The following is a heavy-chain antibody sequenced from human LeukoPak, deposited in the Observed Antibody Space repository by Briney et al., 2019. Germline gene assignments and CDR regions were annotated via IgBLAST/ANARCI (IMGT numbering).Heavy chain of an antibody. CDR3: VRNSGELGA. CDR1: GFAFSSSW. V-gene: IGHV3-7*03. J-gene: IGHJ5*02. Sequence: PGGSLRLSCAASGFAFSSSWMSWVRQAPGKGLEWVANIKQDGSETYYVDSLKGRLTIARDNAKNTLHLQMNSLRAEDTAVYYCVRNSGELGAWGQGTLVTVSS. D-gene: IGHD2-21*01. CDR2: IKQDGSET.